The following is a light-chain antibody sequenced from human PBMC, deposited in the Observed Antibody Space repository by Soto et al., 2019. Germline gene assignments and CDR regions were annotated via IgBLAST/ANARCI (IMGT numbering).Light chain of an antibody. J-gene: IGLJ1*01. V-gene: IGLV2-14*01. CDR1: SSDVGGYDY. Sequence: QSALTQPDSVSGSPGQSITISCTGSSSDVGGYDYVCWYQQHPGKAPKLMIYEVSNRPSGVSNRFSGSKSGNTASLTISGLQAEDEADYYCSSYTDTSSRVFGTGTKVTVL. CDR2: EVS. CDR3: SSYTDTSSRV.